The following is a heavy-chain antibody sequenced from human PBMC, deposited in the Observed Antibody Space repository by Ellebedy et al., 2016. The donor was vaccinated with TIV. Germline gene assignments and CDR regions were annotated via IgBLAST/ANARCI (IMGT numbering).Heavy chain of an antibody. J-gene: IGHJ6*02. Sequence: GGSLRLXXAASGSTFINAWMGWVRQAPGKGLEWVGRIKGKTDGGTTDYAEPVKGRFTISRDDTKNTLYLQMNTLKTEDTAVYYCTTSYYFYGMDVWGPGTTVTVSS. CDR1: GSTFINAW. CDR2: IKGKTDGGTT. V-gene: IGHV3-15*01. CDR3: TTSYYFYGMDV.